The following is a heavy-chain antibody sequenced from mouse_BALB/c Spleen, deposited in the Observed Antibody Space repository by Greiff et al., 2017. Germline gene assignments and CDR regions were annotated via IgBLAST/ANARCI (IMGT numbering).Heavy chain of an antibody. CDR1: GFTFNTYA. J-gene: IGHJ4*01. V-gene: IGHV10-3*03. Sequence: EVMLVESGGGLVQPKGSLKLSCAASGFTFNTYAMHWVCQAPGKGLEWVARIRSKSNNYATYYADSVKDRFTISRDDSQSMLYLQMNHLKTEDTAMYYCVREGLLYAMDYWGQGTSVTVSS. CDR3: VREGLLYAMDY. D-gene: IGHD3-1*01. CDR2: IRSKSNNYAT.